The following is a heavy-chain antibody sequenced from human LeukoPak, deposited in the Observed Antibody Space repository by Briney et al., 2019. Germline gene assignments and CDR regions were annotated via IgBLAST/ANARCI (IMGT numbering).Heavy chain of an antibody. CDR2: ISYDGSNK. CDR3: AKDAGWYGLNNWFDP. V-gene: IGHV3-30*18. D-gene: IGHD6-19*01. CDR1: GFTFSSYG. Sequence: GGSLRLSCAASGFTFSSYGMHWVRQAPGKGLEWVAVISYDGSNKYYADSVKGRFTISRENSKNTLYLQMNSLRAEDTAVYYCAKDAGWYGLNNWFDPWGQGTLVAVSS. J-gene: IGHJ5*02.